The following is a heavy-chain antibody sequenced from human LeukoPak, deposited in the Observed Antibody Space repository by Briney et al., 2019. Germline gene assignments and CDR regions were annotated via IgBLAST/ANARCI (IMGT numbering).Heavy chain of an antibody. CDR2: IRYDGNNK. CDR1: GFTFSDYS. Sequence: PGGSLRLSCAASGFTFSDYSMHWVRQAPGKGLNWVAFIRYDGNNKYYADSVKGRFTISRDNSKNTLYLQMNSLRAEDAAVYYCAKAPVTSCRGAFCYPFDCWGQGTLVTVSS. D-gene: IGHD2-15*01. J-gene: IGHJ4*02. CDR3: AKAPVTSCRGAFCYPFDC. V-gene: IGHV3-30*02.